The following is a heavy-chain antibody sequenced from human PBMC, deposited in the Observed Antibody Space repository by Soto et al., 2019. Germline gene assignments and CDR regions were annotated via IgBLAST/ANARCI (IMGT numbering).Heavy chain of an antibody. CDR3: ARGRSHEWELLVQYFDY. V-gene: IGHV4-59*02. CDR1: GGSVSNSY. D-gene: IGHD1-26*01. Sequence: QVQLQESGPGLVKPSETLSLTCTVSGGSVSNSYWGWIRQPPGKGLEWVPYVYYSGSTNYNPSLGSRVTKSVDKSKSQFFLKTTSVTGADTAVYYCARGRSHEWELLVQYFDYWGQGTLVTVSS. CDR2: VYYSGST. J-gene: IGHJ4*02.